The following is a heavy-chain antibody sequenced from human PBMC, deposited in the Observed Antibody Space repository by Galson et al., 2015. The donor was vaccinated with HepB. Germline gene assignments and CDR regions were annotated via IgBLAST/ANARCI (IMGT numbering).Heavy chain of an antibody. CDR1: GYPFTAYF. D-gene: IGHD2-2*01. CDR2: IDPKSGGA. V-gene: IGHV1-2*02. CDR3: TRDRHPPSAPFDY. Sequence: SVKFSCTASGYPFTAYFIHWVRHAPGQGLRLMGWIDPKSGGANYAQNFQVRVTMTRDTSISTAYMDLSSLGSDDTAVYYCTRDRHPPSAPFDYWGQGTLVTVSS. J-gene: IGHJ4*02.